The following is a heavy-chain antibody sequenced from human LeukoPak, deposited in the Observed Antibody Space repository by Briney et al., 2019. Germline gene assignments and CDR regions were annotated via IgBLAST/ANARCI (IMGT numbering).Heavy chain of an antibody. J-gene: IGHJ4*02. D-gene: IGHD3-9*01. CDR1: GGSFSGYY. CDR3: ARGPRGVNYDILTGYYRRTTEYYFDY. Sequence: SETLSLTCAVYGGSFSGYYWSWIRQPPGKGLEWIGEINHSGSTNYNPSLKSRVTISVDTSKNQFSLKLSSVTAADTAVYYCARGPRGVNYDILTGYYRRTTEYYFDYWGQGTLVTVSS. V-gene: IGHV4-34*01. CDR2: INHSGST.